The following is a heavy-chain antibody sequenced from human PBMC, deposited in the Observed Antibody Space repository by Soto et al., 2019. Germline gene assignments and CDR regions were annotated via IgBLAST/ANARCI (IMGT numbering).Heavy chain of an antibody. CDR3: ARDVPEPGIAVAVNY. CDR1: GYTFTSYG. J-gene: IGHJ4*02. V-gene: IGHV1-18*01. CDR2: ISAYNGNT. Sequence: ASVKVSCKASGYTFTSYGISWVRQAPGQGLEWMGWISAYNGNTNYAQKLQGRVTMTTGTSTSTAYMELRSLRSDDTAVYYCARDVPEPGIAVAVNYWGQGTLVTVSS. D-gene: IGHD6-19*01.